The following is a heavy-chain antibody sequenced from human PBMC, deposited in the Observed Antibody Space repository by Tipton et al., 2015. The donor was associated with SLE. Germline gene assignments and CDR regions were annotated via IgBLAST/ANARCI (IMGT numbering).Heavy chain of an antibody. J-gene: IGHJ3*02. D-gene: IGHD6-19*01. CDR3: ARDYLAVAGIGAFDI. Sequence: TLSLTCTVSGGSISSYYWSWIRQPPGKGLEWIGYIYYSGSTNYNPSLKSRVTISVDTSKNQFSLKLSSVTAADTAVYYCARDYLAVAGIGAFDIWGQGTMVTVSS. CDR1: GGSISSYY. CDR2: IYYSGST. V-gene: IGHV4-59*01.